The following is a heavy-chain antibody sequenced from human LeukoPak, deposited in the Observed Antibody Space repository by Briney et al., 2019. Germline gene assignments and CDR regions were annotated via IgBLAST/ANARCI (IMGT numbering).Heavy chain of an antibody. D-gene: IGHD4-17*01. CDR3: ARDGSHVSSYGDYANALDY. J-gene: IGHJ4*02. Sequence: GRSLRLSCAASGLTFSSYGMHWVRQAPGKGLEWVAVISYDGSNKYYADSVKGRFTISRDNSKNTLYLQMNSLRAEDTAVYYCARDGSHVSSYGDYANALDYWGQGTLVTVSS. CDR2: ISYDGSNK. CDR1: GLTFSSYG. V-gene: IGHV3-30*19.